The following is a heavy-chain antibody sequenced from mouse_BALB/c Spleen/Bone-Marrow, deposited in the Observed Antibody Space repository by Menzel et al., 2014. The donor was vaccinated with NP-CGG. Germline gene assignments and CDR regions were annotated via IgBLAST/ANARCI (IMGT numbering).Heavy chain of an antibody. V-gene: IGHV1-7*01. CDR1: GYTFTNYW. D-gene: IGHD1-1*01. CDR3: ARRDGSSYSVVY. J-gene: IGHJ3*01. CDR2: INPSTGYT. Sequence: VQLPRSGAALAKTGASVTMSCKASGYTFTNYWMHWVKQRPGQGLEWIGYINPSTGYTEYKQKFKDKATLTADKSSSTAYMQLSSLTAEDSAVYYCARRDGSSYSVVYGGQGTPVTVPA.